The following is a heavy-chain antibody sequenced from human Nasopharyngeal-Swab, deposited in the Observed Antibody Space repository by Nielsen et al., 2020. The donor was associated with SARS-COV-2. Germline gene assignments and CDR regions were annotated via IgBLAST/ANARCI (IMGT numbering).Heavy chain of an antibody. J-gene: IGHJ6*03. V-gene: IGHV4-39*01. Sequence: SETLSLTCTVSGGSISSSSYYWSWIRQHPGKGLEWIGYIYYSGSTNYNPSLKSRVTISIDTSKNQFSLTLNSVTAADTAIYYCARHYLGGGLAAGTFYYMDVWGKGTTVTVSS. CDR1: GGSISSSSYY. CDR3: ARHYLGGGLAAGTFYYMDV. D-gene: IGHD6-13*01. CDR2: IYYSGST.